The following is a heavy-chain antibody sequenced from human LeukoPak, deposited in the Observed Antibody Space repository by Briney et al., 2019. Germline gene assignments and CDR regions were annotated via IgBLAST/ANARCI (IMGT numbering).Heavy chain of an antibody. J-gene: IGHJ4*02. D-gene: IGHD5-24*01. CDR1: GFTFSSHA. V-gene: IGHV3-23*01. CDR2: ISGSGGSP. Sequence: GGSLRLSCAGSGFTFSSHAMSWVRQTPGKGLEWISLISGSGGSPYYADSVLGRFTISRDNSKNTLYLQMNNLRAEDTAVYYCAKSPGPMLASTIYYFDHWGQGALVTVSA. CDR3: AKSPGPMLASTIYYFDH.